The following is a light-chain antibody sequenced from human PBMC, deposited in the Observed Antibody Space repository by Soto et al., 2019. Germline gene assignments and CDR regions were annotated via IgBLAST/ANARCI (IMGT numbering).Light chain of an antibody. Sequence: EVVMTQSPATLSVSPGERATLSCRASQSLDSNLAWYQQKPGQAPRLLIYGASITATGIPARFSGSGSGTEFTLTISSLQSEDMAVYYCQQYNNWLPLTFGGGTKVEIK. V-gene: IGKV3-15*01. CDR1: QSLDSN. J-gene: IGKJ4*01. CDR3: QQYNNWLPLT. CDR2: GAS.